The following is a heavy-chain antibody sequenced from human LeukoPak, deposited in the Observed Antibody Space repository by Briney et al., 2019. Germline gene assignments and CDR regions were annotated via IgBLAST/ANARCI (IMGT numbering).Heavy chain of an antibody. Sequence: SGGSLRLSCAASGFTFSSHTMHWVRQAPGKGLEWVAVISYDGSNKYYADSVKGRFTISRDNSKNTLYLQMNSLRAEDTAVYYCAKSDSSGYFLDYWGQGTLVTVSS. CDR2: ISYDGSNK. CDR3: AKSDSSGYFLDY. V-gene: IGHV3-30*18. CDR1: GFTFSSHT. J-gene: IGHJ4*02. D-gene: IGHD3-22*01.